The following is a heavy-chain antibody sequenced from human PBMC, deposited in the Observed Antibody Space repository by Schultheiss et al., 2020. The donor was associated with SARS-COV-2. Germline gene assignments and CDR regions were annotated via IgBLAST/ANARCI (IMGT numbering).Heavy chain of an antibody. D-gene: IGHD2-8*02. CDR1: GGSASSSSSY. Sequence: SETLSLTCSVSGGSASSSSSYWNWIRQPPGKGLEWIGYIYYSGSTNYNPSLKSRVTISVDTSKNQFSLKLSSVTAADTAVYYCARASILVVYARMEYYFDYWGQGTLVTVSS. CDR3: ARASILVVYARMEYYFDY. CDR2: IYYSGST. J-gene: IGHJ4*02. V-gene: IGHV4-61*01.